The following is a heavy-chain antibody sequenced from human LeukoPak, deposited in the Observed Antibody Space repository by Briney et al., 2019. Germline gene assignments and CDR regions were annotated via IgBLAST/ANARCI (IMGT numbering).Heavy chain of an antibody. CDR1: GFTFSNYW. D-gene: IGHD1-14*01. J-gene: IGHJ4*02. CDR2: IYSGGST. Sequence: GGSLRLSCAASGFTFSNYWMSWVHQAPGKGLEWVSVIYSGGSTYYADSVKGRFTISRDNSKNTLYLQMNSLRAEDTAVYYCAREDGIGDFDYWGQGTLVTVSS. CDR3: AREDGIGDFDY. V-gene: IGHV3-53*01.